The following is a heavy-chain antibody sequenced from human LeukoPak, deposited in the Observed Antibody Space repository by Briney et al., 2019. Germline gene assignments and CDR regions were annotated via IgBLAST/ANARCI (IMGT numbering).Heavy chain of an antibody. D-gene: IGHD6-19*01. CDR1: GGSISSYY. CDR2: IYTSGST. V-gene: IGHV4-4*07. Sequence: SETLSLTRTVSGGSISSYYWSWIRQPAGKGLEWIGRIYTSGSTNYNPSLKSRVTMSVDTSKNQFSLKLSSVTAADTAVYYCARVGYSSGWSSFDYWGQGTLVTVSS. J-gene: IGHJ4*02. CDR3: ARVGYSSGWSSFDY.